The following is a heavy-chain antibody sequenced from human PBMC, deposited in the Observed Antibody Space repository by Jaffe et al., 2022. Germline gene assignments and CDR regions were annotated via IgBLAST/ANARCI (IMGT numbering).Heavy chain of an antibody. CDR1: GFTFSSYS. CDR2: ISSSSSTI. D-gene: IGHD3-3*01. V-gene: IGHV3-48*01. CDR3: ARGVSHYDFWSGYPDAFDI. Sequence: EVQLVESGGGLVQPGGSLRLSCAASGFTFSSYSMNWVRQAPGKGLEWVSYISSSSSTIYYADSVKGRFTISRDNAKNSLYLQMNSLRAEDTAVYYCARGVSHYDFWSGYPDAFDIWGQGTMVTVSS. J-gene: IGHJ3*02.